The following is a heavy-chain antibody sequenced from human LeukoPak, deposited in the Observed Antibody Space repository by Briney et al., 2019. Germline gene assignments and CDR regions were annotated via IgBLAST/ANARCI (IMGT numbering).Heavy chain of an antibody. CDR1: GGSISSYY. CDR2: IYYSGST. D-gene: IGHD3-10*01. V-gene: IGHV4-39*01. CDR3: ARHLRSYGSGSYSLYYYYGMDV. J-gene: IGHJ6*02. Sequence: PSETLSLTCTVSGGSISSYYWGWIRQPPGKGLEWIGSIYYSGSTYYNPSLKSRVTISVDTSKNQFSLKLSSVTAADTAVYYCARHLRSYGSGSYSLYYYYGMDVWGQGTTVTVSS.